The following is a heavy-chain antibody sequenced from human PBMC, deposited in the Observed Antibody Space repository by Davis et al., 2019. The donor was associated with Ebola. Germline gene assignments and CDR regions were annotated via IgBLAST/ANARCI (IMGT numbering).Heavy chain of an antibody. D-gene: IGHD4-23*01. CDR1: GFTFSSYW. CDR2: INSDGSST. J-gene: IGHJ2*01. Sequence: GESLKISCAASGFTFSSYWMHWVRQAPGKGLVWVSRINSDGSSTSYADSVKGRFTISRDNAKNTLYLQMGSLRAEDMAVYYCARLRWYYWYFDPWGRGTLVTVSS. V-gene: IGHV3-74*01. CDR3: ARLRWYYWYFDP.